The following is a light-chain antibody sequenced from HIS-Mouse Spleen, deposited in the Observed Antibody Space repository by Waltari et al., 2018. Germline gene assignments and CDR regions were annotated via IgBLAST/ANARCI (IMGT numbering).Light chain of an antibody. CDR3: CSYAGSSTWV. V-gene: IGLV2-23*01. Sequence: QSALTQPASVSGSPGQSITISCTGTSSDVGSYNLVSWYQQHPGKAPNLMIYEGSKRPSGVSNRFSDSKSGNTASLTISGLQAEDEADYYCCSYAGSSTWVFGGGTKLTVL. J-gene: IGLJ3*02. CDR2: EGS. CDR1: SSDVGSYNL.